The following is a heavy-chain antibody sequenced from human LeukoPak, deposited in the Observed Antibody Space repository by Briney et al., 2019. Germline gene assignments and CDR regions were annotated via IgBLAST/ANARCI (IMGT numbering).Heavy chain of an antibody. CDR1: GYSFTSYW. J-gene: IGHJ4*02. Sequence: GESLKISCKGSGYSFTSYWIGWVRQVPGKGLEWMGIIYPGDSDTRYSPSFQGQVTISADKSISTAYLQWSSLKASDTAMYYCARRYYYGSGSSPYYFDYWGQGTLDTVSS. CDR3: ARRYYYGSGSSPYYFDY. V-gene: IGHV5-51*01. D-gene: IGHD3-10*01. CDR2: IYPGDSDT.